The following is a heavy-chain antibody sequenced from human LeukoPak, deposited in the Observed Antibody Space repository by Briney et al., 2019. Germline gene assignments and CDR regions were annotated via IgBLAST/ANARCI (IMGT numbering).Heavy chain of an antibody. CDR1: GYTFTSYG. V-gene: IGHV1-18*01. CDR3: ARESRDYYYYGMDV. J-gene: IGHJ6*02. CDR2: ISAYNGNT. Sequence: ASVKVSCKASGYTFTSYGISWVRQAPGQGLKWMGWISAYNGNTNYAQKLQGRVTMTTDTSTSTAYMELRSLRSDDTAVYYCARESRDYYYYGMDVWGQGTTVTVSS.